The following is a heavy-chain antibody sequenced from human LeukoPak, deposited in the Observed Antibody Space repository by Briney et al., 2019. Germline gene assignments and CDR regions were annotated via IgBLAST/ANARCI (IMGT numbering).Heavy chain of an antibody. V-gene: IGHV3-23*01. CDR2: ISGSGGST. CDR3: AKDVSVGATWYDY. Sequence: GGSLRLSCAASGFTFSSYAMSWVRQAPGQGLEWVSAISGSGGSTYYADSVKGRFTISRDNSKNTLYLQINSLRAEDTAVYYCAKDVSVGATWYDYWGQGTLVTVSS. J-gene: IGHJ4*02. CDR1: GFTFSSYA. D-gene: IGHD1-26*01.